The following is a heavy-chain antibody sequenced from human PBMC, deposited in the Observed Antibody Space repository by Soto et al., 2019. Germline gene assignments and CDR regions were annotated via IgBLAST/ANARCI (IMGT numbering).Heavy chain of an antibody. CDR2: MSYDGINK. D-gene: IGHD2-2*01. CDR1: GFTFSNYG. V-gene: IGHV3-30*18. J-gene: IGHJ4*02. CDR3: AKDVYCSTTGCLRNIVHC. Sequence: QVQLVESGGGVVQPGRSLRLSCAASGFTFSNYGMHWVRQAPGKRLEWVSIMSYDGINKLYADSVKGRFTISRDNSKNTLYLKMDSLRAEDTAVYYCAKDVYCSTTGCLRNIVHCWGQGTLVTVSS.